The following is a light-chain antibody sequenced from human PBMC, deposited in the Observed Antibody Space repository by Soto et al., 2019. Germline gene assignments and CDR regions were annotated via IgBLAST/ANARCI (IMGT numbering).Light chain of an antibody. J-gene: IGKJ1*01. CDR3: MQATQLWT. Sequence: DIVMTQTPLSSPVSLGQPASISCRSSQSLVHSDGNTYLSWLHQRPGQPPRLLIYNTSNRFSGVPDRISGSGAGTDFTLKNSRVEAEDVGVYYCMQATQLWTFGQGTKVEI. V-gene: IGKV2-24*01. CDR2: NTS. CDR1: QSLVHSDGNTY.